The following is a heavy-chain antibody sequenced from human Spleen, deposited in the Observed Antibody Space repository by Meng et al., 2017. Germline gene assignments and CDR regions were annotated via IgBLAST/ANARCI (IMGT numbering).Heavy chain of an antibody. J-gene: IGHJ6*02. CDR2: INPKSGDT. Sequence: ASVKVSCKASGYTFPDYWLHWVRRAPGQGLEWMGRINPKSGDTHYAQRFQGSVTMTGDTSISTAYMELSGLRSDDTAVYYCARDYYGSGSYYMGRYGMDVWGQGTTVTFSS. CDR1: GYTFPDYW. D-gene: IGHD3-10*01. V-gene: IGHV1-2*06. CDR3: ARDYYGSGSYYMGRYGMDV.